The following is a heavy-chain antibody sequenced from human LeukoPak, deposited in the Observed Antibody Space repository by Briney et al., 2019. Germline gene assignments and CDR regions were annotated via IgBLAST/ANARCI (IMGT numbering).Heavy chain of an antibody. J-gene: IGHJ4*02. CDR1: GFTFSSSG. V-gene: IGHV3-48*02. CDR3: ARANSLMVRGVISYFDS. Sequence: GGSLRLSCAASGFTFSSSGMNWVRQAPGKGLDFIAYISSTGATIYYADSLKGRFTISRDNARNSLYLQMNSLRDEDTAVYFCARANSLMVRGVISYFDSWGQGTLVTVSS. CDR2: ISSTGATI. D-gene: IGHD3-10*01.